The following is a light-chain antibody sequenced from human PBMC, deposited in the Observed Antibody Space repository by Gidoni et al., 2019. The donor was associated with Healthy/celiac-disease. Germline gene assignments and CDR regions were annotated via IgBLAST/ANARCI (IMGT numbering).Light chain of an antibody. CDR3: QQSYSTPWT. CDR2: AAS. Sequence: NQMTRSPSSLSASVGDRGPITCRASQSISSYLNWYQQKPGKAPKLLIYAASSLQSGVPSRFSGSGSGTDFTLTISSLQPEDFATYYCQQSYSTPWTFGQGTKVEIK. CDR1: QSISSY. V-gene: IGKV1-39*01. J-gene: IGKJ1*01.